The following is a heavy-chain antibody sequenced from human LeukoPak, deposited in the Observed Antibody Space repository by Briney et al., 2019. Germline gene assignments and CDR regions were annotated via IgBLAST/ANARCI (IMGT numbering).Heavy chain of an antibody. J-gene: IGHJ3*02. D-gene: IGHD2-15*01. CDR1: GFTFSSSG. V-gene: IGHV3-23*01. Sequence: PGGSLRLSCAASGFTFSSSGMSWVRQAPGMGLEGVSAISGSGGSTYYADSVKGRFTISRDNSKNTLYLQMNSLRAEDTAVYYCAKEGMDIVVVVAAKPDAFDIWGQGTMVTVSS. CDR2: ISGSGGST. CDR3: AKEGMDIVVVVAAKPDAFDI.